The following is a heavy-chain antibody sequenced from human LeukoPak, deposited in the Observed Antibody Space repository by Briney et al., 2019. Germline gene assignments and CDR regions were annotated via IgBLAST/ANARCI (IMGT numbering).Heavy chain of an antibody. CDR2: INHSGST. Sequence: SETLSLTCAVSGGSFSGYYWRWLRQPPGKGLEWMGEINHSGSTNYTPSLKSRVAISVDTSKNHFSLRLSSVTAADTAVYYCARHGSTNPFDYWGQGTLVTVSS. V-gene: IGHV4-34*01. CDR3: ARHGSTNPFDY. D-gene: IGHD2-8*01. CDR1: GGSFSGYY. J-gene: IGHJ4*02.